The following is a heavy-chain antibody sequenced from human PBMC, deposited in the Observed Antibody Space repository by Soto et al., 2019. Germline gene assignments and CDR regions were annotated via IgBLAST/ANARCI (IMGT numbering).Heavy chain of an antibody. Sequence: EVQLVESGGGLVQPGGSLKLSCAASGFTFSSFAMNWVRQASGKGLEWAGRIRSKANNYATEYAASVKGRFTISRDDSKNTEYLQMNSLETEDTAVYYCTRWCSSCGVGRLDPWGQGTLVTVSS. D-gene: IGHD2-8*01. CDR2: IRSKANNYAT. J-gene: IGHJ5*02. V-gene: IGHV3-73*01. CDR3: TRWCSSCGVGRLDP. CDR1: GFTFSSFA.